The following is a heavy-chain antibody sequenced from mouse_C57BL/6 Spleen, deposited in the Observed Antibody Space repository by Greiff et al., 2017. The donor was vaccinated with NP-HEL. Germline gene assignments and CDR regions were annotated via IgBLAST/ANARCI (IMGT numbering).Heavy chain of an antibody. J-gene: IGHJ4*01. CDR1: GYAFSSYW. Sequence: VQLQQSGAELVKPGASVKISCKASGYAFSSYWMNWVKQRPGKGLEWIGQIYPGDGDTNYNGKFKGKATLTADKSSSTAYMELRSLTSEDSAVYFCARTGTRAMDYWGQGTSVTVSS. V-gene: IGHV1-80*01. CDR2: IYPGDGDT. D-gene: IGHD4-1*01. CDR3: ARTGTRAMDY.